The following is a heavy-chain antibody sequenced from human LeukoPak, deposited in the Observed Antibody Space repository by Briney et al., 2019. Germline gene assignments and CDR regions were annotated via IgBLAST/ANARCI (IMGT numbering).Heavy chain of an antibody. J-gene: IGHJ6*03. Sequence: GGSLRLSCAASGFTFSDYGMNWVRQAPGKGLEWVSYISSGTSNIYYADSVKGRFTISRGNAKNSLYLQMNSLRDEDTAVYYCASGMRNSFYYYMDVWGKGTTVTVSS. CDR2: ISSGTSNI. D-gene: IGHD1-26*01. V-gene: IGHV3-48*02. CDR3: ASGMRNSFYYYMDV. CDR1: GFTFSDYG.